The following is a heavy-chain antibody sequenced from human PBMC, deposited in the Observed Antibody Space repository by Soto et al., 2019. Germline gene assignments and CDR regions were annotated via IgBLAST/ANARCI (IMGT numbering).Heavy chain of an antibody. CDR1: GYTFTSYG. Sequence: QVQLVQSGAEVKKPGASGKVSCKASGYTFTSYGISWVRQAPGQGLEWMGWISAYNGNTNYAQKLQGRVTMTTDTSTSTAYMELRSLRSDDTAVYYCTRDKGGQKWLLVLKTHGYFDYWGQGTLVTDSS. J-gene: IGHJ4*02. CDR3: TRDKGGQKWLLVLKTHGYFDY. CDR2: ISAYNGNT. D-gene: IGHD6-19*01. V-gene: IGHV1-18*01.